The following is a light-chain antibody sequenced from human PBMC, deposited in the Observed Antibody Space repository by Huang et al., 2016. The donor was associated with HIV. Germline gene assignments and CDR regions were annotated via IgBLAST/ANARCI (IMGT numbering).Light chain of an antibody. Sequence: EIVLTQSPATLSLSPGERATLSCRATQSIRNSYLAWFQQKPGLAPRLLIYDASNRATGIPDRFSGCGSGTDFTLTISRLEPEDFAVYYCQQYGSSSYTFGQGTKLELK. CDR2: DAS. CDR1: QSIRNSY. V-gene: IGKV3D-20*01. J-gene: IGKJ2*01. CDR3: QQYGSSSYT.